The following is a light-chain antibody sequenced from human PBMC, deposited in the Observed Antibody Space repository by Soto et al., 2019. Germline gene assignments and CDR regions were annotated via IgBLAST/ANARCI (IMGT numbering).Light chain of an antibody. V-gene: IGLV2-14*03. J-gene: IGLJ1*01. CDR1: SSDVGAYDY. CDR3: SSYTAFTTYV. Sequence: QSALTQPPSASGSPGQSVTISCTGTSSDVGAYDYVSWYQQYPGKAPKLLIYDVGARPSGISDRFSGSKSGNTASLTISGLQAEDEADYYCSSYTAFTTYVFGSGTKLTVL. CDR2: DVG.